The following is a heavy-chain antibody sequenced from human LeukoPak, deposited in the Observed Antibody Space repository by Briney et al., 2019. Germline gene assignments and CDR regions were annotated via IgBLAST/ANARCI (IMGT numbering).Heavy chain of an antibody. V-gene: IGHV3-23*01. Sequence: GGALRLSCAASGFTFSSYAMSWVGQAAGKGVEGVAAISGSGGSTYYADSVKGGFTISRDNSKTTLYLQMNSLRAEDTAVYYCAKDVYSSSWYYFDSWGQGTLVTVSS. D-gene: IGHD6-13*01. CDR1: GFTFSSYA. J-gene: IGHJ4*02. CDR2: ISGSGGST. CDR3: AKDVYSSSWYYFDS.